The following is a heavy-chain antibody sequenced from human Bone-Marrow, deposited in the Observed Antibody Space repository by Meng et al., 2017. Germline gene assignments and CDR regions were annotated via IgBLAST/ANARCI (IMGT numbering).Heavy chain of an antibody. CDR1: GASVSSGNW. CDR2: FHHSGTT. V-gene: IGHV4-4*02. Sequence: QVQLQESGPGLVKPSGTLALTCGVSGASVSSGNWWSSVRRPPGKGLELLGEFHHSGTTNYNPSLRSRVTISVDTSKNQFSLRLTSVTAADTAVYYCAASPGWWRIDSWGQGTLVTVSS. CDR3: AASPGWWRIDS. D-gene: IGHD6-19*01. J-gene: IGHJ4*02.